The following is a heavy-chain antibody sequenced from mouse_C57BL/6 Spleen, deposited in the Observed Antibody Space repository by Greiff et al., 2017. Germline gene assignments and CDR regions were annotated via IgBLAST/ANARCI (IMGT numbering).Heavy chain of an antibody. CDR2: IDPSDSET. J-gene: IGHJ2*01. V-gene: IGHV1-52*01. CDR1: GYTFTSYW. Sequence: VQLQQPGAELVRPGSSVKLSCKASGYTFTSYWMHWVKQRPIQGLEWIGNIDPSDSETHYNQKFKDKATLTVAKSSSTAYMQLSSLTSEDSAVYYCARSRGLGFDYWGQGTTLTVSS. CDR3: ARSRGLGFDY. D-gene: IGHD4-1*01.